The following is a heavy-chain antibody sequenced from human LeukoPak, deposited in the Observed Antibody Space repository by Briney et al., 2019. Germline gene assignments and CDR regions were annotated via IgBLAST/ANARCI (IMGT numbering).Heavy chain of an antibody. Sequence: HSGGSLRLSCAASGFTVSSNYMNWVCQAPGKGLEWASAITGSGDDAYYADSVHGRFTMSRDNSKSTLYLQMNSLRVEDTALYYCAKESTGSSPDYWGQGTLVTASS. CDR2: ITGSGDDA. CDR3: AKESTGSSPDY. V-gene: IGHV3-23*01. CDR1: GFTVSSNY. D-gene: IGHD1-26*01. J-gene: IGHJ4*02.